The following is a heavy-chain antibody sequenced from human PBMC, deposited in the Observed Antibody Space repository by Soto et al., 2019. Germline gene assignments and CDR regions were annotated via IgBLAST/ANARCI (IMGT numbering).Heavy chain of an antibody. CDR1: GDSFTSYA. J-gene: IGHJ6*02. Sequence: EASVKPSCKACGDSFTSYAMHWVRQAPGQRLEWMGWINPNSGGTNYAQKFQGWVTMTRDTSISTAYMELSRLRSDDTAVYYCARDSMDVWGQGTTVTVS. V-gene: IGHV1-2*04. CDR3: ARDSMDV. CDR2: INPNSGGT.